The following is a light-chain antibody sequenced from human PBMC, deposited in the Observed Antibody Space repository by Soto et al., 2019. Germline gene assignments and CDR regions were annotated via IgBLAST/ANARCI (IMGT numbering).Light chain of an antibody. Sequence: SYELTQPPSVSVAPGKTASITCGGNNIGVKSVHWYQQKPGQAPVLVIYYDSDRPSGIPERFSGSNSGNTATLTISRVEAGDEADYYCQVWDSSSDRYVFGTGTKLTVL. CDR1: NIGVKS. CDR3: QVWDSSSDRYV. CDR2: YDS. V-gene: IGLV3-21*04. J-gene: IGLJ1*01.